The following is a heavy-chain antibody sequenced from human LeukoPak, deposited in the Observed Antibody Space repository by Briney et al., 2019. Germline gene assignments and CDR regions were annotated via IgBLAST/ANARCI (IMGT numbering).Heavy chain of an antibody. J-gene: IGHJ4*02. CDR3: ARGSGYSSSDLDY. CDR2: IDPEDVNT. V-gene: IGHV1-24*01. D-gene: IGHD6-13*01. Sequence: ASVKVSCKVSGFSLSEFSFHWVRQAPGKGLEWMGRIDPEDVNTIYAQKFQGRVTMTTDTSTSTAYMELRSLRSDDTAVYYCARGSGYSSSDLDYWGQGTLVTVSS. CDR1: GFSLSEFS.